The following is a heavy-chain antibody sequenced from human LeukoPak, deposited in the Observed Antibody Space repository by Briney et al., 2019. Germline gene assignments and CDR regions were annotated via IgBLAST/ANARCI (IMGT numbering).Heavy chain of an antibody. CDR1: GFTVSSNY. J-gene: IGHJ4*02. CDR2: IYSGGST. V-gene: IGHV3-66*01. CDR3: ARGSGDYNCYFEY. Sequence: GGSLRPSCAASGFTVSSNYMTWVRKAPGKGLEWVSVIYSGGSTYYADSVKGRFTISRDNSKNTLYLQMNSLRDEDTAVDYCARGSGDYNCYFEYWGQGTLVTVSS. D-gene: IGHD5-24*01.